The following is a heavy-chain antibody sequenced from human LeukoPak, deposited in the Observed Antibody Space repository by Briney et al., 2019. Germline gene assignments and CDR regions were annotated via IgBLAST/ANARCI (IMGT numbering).Heavy chain of an antibody. CDR2: FDPEDGET. CDR1: GYTLTELS. CDR3: ATVGTPITMVRGVITNNWFDP. D-gene: IGHD3-10*01. V-gene: IGHV1-24*01. J-gene: IGHJ5*02. Sequence: ASVKVSCKVSGYTLTELSMHWVRQAPGKGLEWMGGFDPEDGETIYAQKFQGRVTMTEDTSTDTAYMELSSLRSEDTAVYYCATVGTPITMVRGVITNNWFDPWGQGTLVTVSS.